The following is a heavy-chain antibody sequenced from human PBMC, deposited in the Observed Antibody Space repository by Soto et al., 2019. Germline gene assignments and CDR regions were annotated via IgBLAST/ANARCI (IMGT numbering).Heavy chain of an antibody. CDR3: ARAGFGELSTDY. Sequence: GGSLRLSCAASGFTFSSYAMHWVRQAPGKGLEWVAVISYDGSNKYYADSVKGRFTISRDNSKNTLYLQMNSLRAEDTAGYYCARAGFGELSTDYWGQGTLVTVSS. J-gene: IGHJ4*02. D-gene: IGHD3-10*01. CDR2: ISYDGSNK. V-gene: IGHV3-30-3*01. CDR1: GFTFSSYA.